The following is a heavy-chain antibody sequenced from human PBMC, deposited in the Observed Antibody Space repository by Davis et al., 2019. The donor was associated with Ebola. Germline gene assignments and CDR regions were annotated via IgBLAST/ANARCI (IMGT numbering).Heavy chain of an antibody. CDR2: SSWNSGSI. D-gene: IGHD2-15*01. V-gene: IGHV3-9*01. J-gene: IGHJ4*02. Sequence: SLSLSCTVSGFSINSYSTTWVRPAPGKGLEWVSGSSWNSGSIGYADSVKGRLTISRDNAKNSLYLQMNSLRAEDTALYYCGRSAPCRGFSGHFDYWGQGTLVTVSS. CDR3: GRSAPCRGFSGHFDY. CDR1: GFSINSYS.